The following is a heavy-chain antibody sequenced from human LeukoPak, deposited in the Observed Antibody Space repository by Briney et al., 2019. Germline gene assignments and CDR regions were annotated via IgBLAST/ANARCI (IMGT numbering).Heavy chain of an antibody. D-gene: IGHD6-19*01. Sequence: GGSLRLSCAASGFTFSSYGMHWVRQAPGKGLEWVAVISYDGSNKYYADSVKGRFTISRDNSKNTLYLQMNSLRAEDTAVYYCARQRGSGCLDYWGQGTLVTVSS. J-gene: IGHJ4*02. V-gene: IGHV3-30*03. CDR1: GFTFSSYG. CDR2: ISYDGSNK. CDR3: ARQRGSGCLDY.